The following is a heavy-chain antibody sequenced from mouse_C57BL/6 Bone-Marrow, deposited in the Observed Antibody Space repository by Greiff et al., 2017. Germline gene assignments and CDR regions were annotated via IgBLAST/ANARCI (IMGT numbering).Heavy chain of an antibody. CDR3: ARFGTTVPFAY. D-gene: IGHD1-1*01. CDR2: IYPGGGYT. V-gene: IGHV1-63*01. J-gene: IGHJ3*01. Sequence: QVQLQQSGAELVRPGTSVKMSCKASGYTFTNYWIGWAKQRPGHGLEWIGDIYPGGGYTNYNEKFKGKAKLTADKSSSTAYMQFSSLTSEDSAIYYCARFGTTVPFAYWGQGTLVTVSA. CDR1: GYTFTNYW.